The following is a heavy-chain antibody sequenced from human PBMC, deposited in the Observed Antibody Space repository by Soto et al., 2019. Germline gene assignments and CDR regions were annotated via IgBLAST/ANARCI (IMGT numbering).Heavy chain of an antibody. V-gene: IGHV3-23*01. CDR2: ISGSGGST. CDR3: AKQYYYDSSATFDY. D-gene: IGHD3-22*01. Sequence: PGGSLRLSCAASGFTFSSYAMSWVRQAPGKGLEWVSAISGSGGSTYYAGSVKGRFTISRDNSKNTLYLQMNSLRAEDTAVYYCAKQYYYDSSATFDYWGQGTLVTVSS. CDR1: GFTFSSYA. J-gene: IGHJ4*02.